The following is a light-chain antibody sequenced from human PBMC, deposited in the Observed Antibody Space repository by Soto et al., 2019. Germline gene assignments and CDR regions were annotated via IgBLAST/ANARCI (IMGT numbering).Light chain of an antibody. Sequence: VMPLSPATLSVSPGEGATLSCRASQSVSSNLARYQQKPGQTPRLLIYGASTRATGIPARFSGSASGTEFTLTISSLQSEDFAVYYCQHSDNWPRPFGQGTKVDIK. CDR1: QSVSSN. CDR3: QHSDNWPRP. J-gene: IGKJ1*01. V-gene: IGKV3-15*01. CDR2: GAS.